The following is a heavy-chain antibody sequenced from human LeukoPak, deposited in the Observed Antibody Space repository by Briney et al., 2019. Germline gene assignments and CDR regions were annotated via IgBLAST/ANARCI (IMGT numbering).Heavy chain of an antibody. CDR2: IHPSTGNP. V-gene: IGHV7-4-1*02. J-gene: IGHJ4*02. D-gene: IGHD3-16*01. CDR3: ARVYTGHPPGY. Sequence: ASVKVSCKASGYTFTNYAINWVRQAPGQGLEWMGWIHPSTGNPTYAQGFTGRFVFSLDTSVTTTYLQISSLKAEDTAVYYCARVYTGHPPGYWGQGTLVTVSS. CDR1: GYTFTNYA.